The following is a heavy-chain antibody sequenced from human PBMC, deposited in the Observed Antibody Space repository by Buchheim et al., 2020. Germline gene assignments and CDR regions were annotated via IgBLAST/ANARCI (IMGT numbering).Heavy chain of an antibody. CDR2: ISYDGSNK. J-gene: IGHJ5*02. D-gene: IGHD4-17*01. Sequence: QVQVVESGGGVVQPGSSLRLSCAASGFTFNDYGMHWVRQAPGKGLEWVAVISYDGSNKYYADSVKGRFTISRDNSKNTLYLQMNSLRAEDTAVYYCANHNGDYSTGAFDPWGQGTL. CDR3: ANHNGDYSTGAFDP. CDR1: GFTFNDYG. V-gene: IGHV3-30*18.